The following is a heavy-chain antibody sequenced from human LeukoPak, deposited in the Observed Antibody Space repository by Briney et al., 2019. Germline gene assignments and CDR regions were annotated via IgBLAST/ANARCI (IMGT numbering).Heavy chain of an antibody. CDR2: ISYDGSNK. Sequence: GGSLRLSCAASGFTFSNYWMSWVRQAPGKGLEWVAVISYDGSNKYYADSVKGRFTISRDNSKNTLYLQMNSLRAEDTAVYYCARGRRRGNGGVILPPFDYWGQGTLVTVSS. D-gene: IGHD3-16*02. J-gene: IGHJ4*02. CDR3: ARGRRRGNGGVILPPFDY. V-gene: IGHV3-30*03. CDR1: GFTFSNYW.